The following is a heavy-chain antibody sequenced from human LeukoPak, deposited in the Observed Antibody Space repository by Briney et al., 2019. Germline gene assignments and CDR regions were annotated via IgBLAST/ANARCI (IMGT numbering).Heavy chain of an antibody. D-gene: IGHD6-13*01. CDR1: GGTFSSYA. Sequence: SVKVSCKASGGTFSSYAISWVRQAPGQGLEWMGGIIPIFGTANYAQKFQGRVTITADKSTSTAYMELSSLRSEDTAVYYCASTKAAAAGLIDYWGQGTLVTVSS. CDR2: IIPIFGTA. J-gene: IGHJ4*02. CDR3: ASTKAAAAGLIDY. V-gene: IGHV1-69*06.